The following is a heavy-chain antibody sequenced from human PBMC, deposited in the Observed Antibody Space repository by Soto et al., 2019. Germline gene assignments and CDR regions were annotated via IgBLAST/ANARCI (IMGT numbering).Heavy chain of an antibody. CDR3: ARDAVPYYYGMDV. Sequence: QVQLVESGGGVVQPGRSLRLSCAASGFTFSSYGMHWVRQAPGKGLEWVAVIWYDGSNKYYADSVKGRFTISRDNSKNTLYLQMNSLRAEDTAVYYCARDAVPYYYGMDVWGQGTTVTVSS. CDR1: GFTFSSYG. D-gene: IGHD4-17*01. J-gene: IGHJ6*02. CDR2: IWYDGSNK. V-gene: IGHV3-33*01.